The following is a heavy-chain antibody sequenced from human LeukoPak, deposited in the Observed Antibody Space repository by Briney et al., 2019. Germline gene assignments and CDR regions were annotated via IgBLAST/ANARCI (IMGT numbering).Heavy chain of an antibody. CDR1: GYTFTSYL. Sequence: GASVKVSCTTSGYTFTSYLLHWVRLAPGQSLEWMGWINAGNGNTKYSQRFQGRITFSRDTSATTAYMELSSLTSEDTAVYYCARAFYSASGSYPHWGQGTLVTVSS. CDR3: ARAFYSASGSYPH. J-gene: IGHJ4*02. V-gene: IGHV1-3*01. D-gene: IGHD3-10*01. CDR2: INAGNGNT.